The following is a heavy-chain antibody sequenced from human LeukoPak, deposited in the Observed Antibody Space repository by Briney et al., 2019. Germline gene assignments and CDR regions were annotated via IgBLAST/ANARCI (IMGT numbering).Heavy chain of an antibody. J-gene: IGHJ4*02. CDR2: ISYSGRT. D-gene: IGHD3-22*01. CDR3: APGNSGYYFV. V-gene: IGHV4-39*07. Sequence: SETLSLTCNVSGDSISGISYYWTWVRQPPGKGLEWVASISYSGRTYYKPSLKSRVTISVDTSKNQFSLKLNSVTAADTAVYYCAPGNSGYYFVWGQGTLVTVSS. CDR1: GDSISGISYY.